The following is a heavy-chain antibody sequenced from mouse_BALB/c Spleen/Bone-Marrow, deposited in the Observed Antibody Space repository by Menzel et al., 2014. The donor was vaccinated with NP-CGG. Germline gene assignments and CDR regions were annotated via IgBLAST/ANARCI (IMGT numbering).Heavy chain of an antibody. CDR1: GYTFTDYW. V-gene: IGHV1-69*02. Sequence: QVQLKESGAELVKPGAPVKLSCKASGYTFTDYWMSWVKQRPGRGLEWIGRIDPSDSETHYNQKFKDKATLTVDKSSTTAYIQLSNLTSEDSAVYYCARTAYWGQGTLVTVSA. CDR2: IDPSDSET. J-gene: IGHJ3*01. CDR3: ARTAY.